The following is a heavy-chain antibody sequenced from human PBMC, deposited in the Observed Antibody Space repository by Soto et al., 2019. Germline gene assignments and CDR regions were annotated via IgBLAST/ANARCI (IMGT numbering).Heavy chain of an antibody. CDR2: IIPIFGTA. J-gene: IGHJ4*02. V-gene: IGHV1-69*13. CDR1: GGTFSSYA. CDR3: ARGPYSSGVDYFDY. Sequence: ASVKVSCKASGGTFSSYAISWVRQAPGQGLEWMGGIIPIFGTANYAQKFQGRVTITADESTSTAYMELNSLRSEDTAVYYCARGPYSSGVDYFDYWGQGTLVTVSS. D-gene: IGHD6-19*01.